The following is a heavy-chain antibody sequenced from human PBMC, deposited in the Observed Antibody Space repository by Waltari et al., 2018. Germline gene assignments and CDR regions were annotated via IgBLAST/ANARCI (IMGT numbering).Heavy chain of an antibody. CDR3: ARALGIADTAMNYYFDY. CDR1: GGSFSGYY. CDR2: INHSGST. D-gene: IGHD5-18*01. J-gene: IGHJ4*02. V-gene: IGHV4-34*01. Sequence: QVQLQQWGAGLLKPSETLSLTCAVYGGSFSGYYWSWIRQPPGKGLEWIGEINHSGSTNYNPSLKSRVTISVDTSKNQFSRKLSSVTAADTAVYYCARALGIADTAMNYYFDYWGQGTLVTVSS.